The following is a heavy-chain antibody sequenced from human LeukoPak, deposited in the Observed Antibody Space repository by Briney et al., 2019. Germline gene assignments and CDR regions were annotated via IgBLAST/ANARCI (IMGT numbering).Heavy chain of an antibody. CDR3: ARGDSRVSSSSCSA. Sequence: ASVKVSCKAAGYTLTGYYMHWLRQALGQGLEWMGWINPNSGGTSYAQKFQGRVTMTRDTSISTAYMELSRLRSDDTAVYYCARGDSRVSSSSCSAWGQGTLVTVSS. D-gene: IGHD2-2*01. J-gene: IGHJ5*02. CDR2: INPNSGGT. V-gene: IGHV1-2*02. CDR1: GYTLTGYY.